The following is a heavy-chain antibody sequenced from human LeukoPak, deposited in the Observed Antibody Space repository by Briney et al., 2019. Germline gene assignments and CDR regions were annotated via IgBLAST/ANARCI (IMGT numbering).Heavy chain of an antibody. V-gene: IGHV3-15*01. CDR1: GFTFSNAW. CDR2: IKSKTDGGTT. Sequence: GGSLRLSCAASGFTFSNAWMRWVRQAPGKGREWVGRIKSKTDGGTTDYAAPVKGRFTISRDDSKNTLYLQMNSLKTEDTAVYYCTTFRIVVVAATSPWGQGTLVTVSS. J-gene: IGHJ5*02. CDR3: TTFRIVVVAATSP. D-gene: IGHD2-15*01.